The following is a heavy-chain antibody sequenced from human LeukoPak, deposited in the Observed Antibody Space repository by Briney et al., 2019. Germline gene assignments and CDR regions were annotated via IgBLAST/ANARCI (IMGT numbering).Heavy chain of an antibody. CDR3: ARDRSSGYYGAFDI. D-gene: IGHD3-22*01. V-gene: IGHV3-7*01. J-gene: IGHJ3*02. Sequence: PGGSLRLSCAASGFTFSSYWMSWVRQAPGKGLEWVANIKQDGSEKYYVDSVKGRFTISRDNAKNSLYLQMNSLRAEDTAVYYCARDRSSGYYGAFDIWGQGTMVTVSS. CDR1: GFTFSSYW. CDR2: IKQDGSEK.